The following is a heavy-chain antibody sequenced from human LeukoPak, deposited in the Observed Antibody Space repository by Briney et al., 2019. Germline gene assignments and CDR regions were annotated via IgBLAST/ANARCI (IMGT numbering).Heavy chain of an antibody. CDR3: ARDFLNYYDSSGYYKDY. Sequence: PGGSLSLSFAASGFSFSTYAMHWVRQAPGKGLEWVAVSYDGSQKFYADSVRGRFTISRDNSKNTLSLQMNSLRAEDTAVYYCARDFLNYYDSSGYYKDYWGQGTLVTVSS. CDR2: SYDGSQK. CDR1: GFSFSTYA. V-gene: IGHV3-30*04. D-gene: IGHD3-22*01. J-gene: IGHJ4*02.